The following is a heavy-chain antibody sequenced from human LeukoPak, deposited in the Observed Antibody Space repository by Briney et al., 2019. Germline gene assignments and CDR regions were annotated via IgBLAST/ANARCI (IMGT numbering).Heavy chain of an antibody. CDR1: GYSFTSYW. J-gene: IGHJ4*02. Sequence: GESLKISCKGSGYSFTSYWVAWVRQLPGKGLEWMGIIRPMNSDVRYSPSFQGQVTISADRSINTAYLQWSSLTASDTAMYYCASRPFETTVVPWDFYWGQGTQVTVSS. CDR3: ASRPFETTVVPWDFY. CDR2: IRPMNSDV. V-gene: IGHV5-51*01. D-gene: IGHD4-23*01.